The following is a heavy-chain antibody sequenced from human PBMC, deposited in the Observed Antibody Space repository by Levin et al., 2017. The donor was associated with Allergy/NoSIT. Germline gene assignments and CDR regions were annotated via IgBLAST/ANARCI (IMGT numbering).Heavy chain of an antibody. V-gene: IGHV3-30*18. CDR3: AKSSTTVTRRWFDP. CDR1: GFTFSSYG. Sequence: GESLKISCAASGFTFSSYGMHWVRQAPGKGLEWVAMISYDGTNEFYADSVKGRFTISKDNSKNTLYLQMNSLRAEDTAIYYCAKSSTTVTRRWFDPWGQGTLVTVSS. CDR2: ISYDGTNE. D-gene: IGHD4-17*01. J-gene: IGHJ5*02.